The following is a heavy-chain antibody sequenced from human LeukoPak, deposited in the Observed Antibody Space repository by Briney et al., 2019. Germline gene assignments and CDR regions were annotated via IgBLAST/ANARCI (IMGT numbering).Heavy chain of an antibody. CDR2: ISAYNGNT. J-gene: IGHJ5*02. V-gene: IGHV1-18*01. D-gene: IGHD2-2*01. Sequence: RASVKVSCKASGYTFTSYGISWVRQAPGQGLEWMGWISAYNGNTNYAQKLQGRVTMTTDTSTSTAYMELRSLRSDDTAVYYCARDRSQYCSSTSCSSGFDPWGQGTLVTVPS. CDR1: GYTFTSYG. CDR3: ARDRSQYCSSTSCSSGFDP.